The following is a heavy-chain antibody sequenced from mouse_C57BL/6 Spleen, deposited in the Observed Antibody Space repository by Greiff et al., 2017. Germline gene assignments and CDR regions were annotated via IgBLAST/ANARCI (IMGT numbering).Heavy chain of an antibody. D-gene: IGHD3-2*02. Sequence: VQLQQSGTVLARPGASVKMSCKTSGYTFTSYWMHWVKQRPGQGLEWIGAIYPGNSDTSYNQKFKGKAKLTAVTSGSTAYMELSSLTNEDSAVYCCTRSEANSLDCWGQGTTLTVSS. CDR1: GYTFTSYW. V-gene: IGHV1-5*01. J-gene: IGHJ2*01. CDR3: TRSEANSLDC. CDR2: IYPGNSDT.